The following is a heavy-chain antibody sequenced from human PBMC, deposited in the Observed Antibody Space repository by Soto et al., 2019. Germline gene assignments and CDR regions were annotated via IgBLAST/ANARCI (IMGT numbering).Heavy chain of an antibody. CDR2: IVPIFGTA. J-gene: IGHJ4*02. D-gene: IGHD6-13*01. CDR3: ARDVIAAAGTAG. CDR1: GGTFSSYA. V-gene: IGHV1-69*12. Sequence: QVQLVQSGAEVKKPGSSVKVSCKASGGTFSSYAISWVRQAPGQGLEWMGGIVPIFGTANYAQKFQGRVTITANESTSTAYMELSRLGSEDTAVYYCARDVIAAAGTAGWGQGTLVTVSS.